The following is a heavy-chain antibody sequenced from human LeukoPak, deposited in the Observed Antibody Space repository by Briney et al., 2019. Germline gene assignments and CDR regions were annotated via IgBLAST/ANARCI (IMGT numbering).Heavy chain of an antibody. D-gene: IGHD6-19*01. CDR1: GFTFDDYG. V-gene: IGHV3-20*04. J-gene: IGHJ4*02. CDR3: ACFSSRLAVAGTFDY. Sequence: GGSLRLSCAASGFTFDDYGMSWVRQAPGKGLEWVSGINWNGGSTGYADSVKGRFTISRDNAKNSLYLQMNSLGAEDTALYYCACFSSRLAVAGTFDYWGQGTLVTVSS. CDR2: INWNGGST.